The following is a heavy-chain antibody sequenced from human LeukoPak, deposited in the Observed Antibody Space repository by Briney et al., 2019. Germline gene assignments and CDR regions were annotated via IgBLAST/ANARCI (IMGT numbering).Heavy chain of an antibody. CDR1: GGSIRSSYYY. Sequence: SETLSLTCTVSGGSIRSSYYYWGWIRQPPGKGLEWIGSIYDSGSTNYNPSLKSRVTISVDTSKNQFSLKLSSVTAADTAVYYCARSRAVAGSRDWFDPWGQGTLVTVSS. V-gene: IGHV4-39*07. J-gene: IGHJ5*02. D-gene: IGHD6-19*01. CDR3: ARSRAVAGSRDWFDP. CDR2: IYDSGST.